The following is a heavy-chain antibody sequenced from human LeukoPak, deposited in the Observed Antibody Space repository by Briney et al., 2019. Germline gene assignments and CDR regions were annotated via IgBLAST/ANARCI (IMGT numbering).Heavy chain of an antibody. D-gene: IGHD2-15*01. V-gene: IGHV1-2*02. Sequence: RASVKVSCKASGYTFTSYYMHWVRQAPGQGLEWMGWINPNSGGTNYAQKFQGRVTMTRDTSISTAYMELSRLRSDDTAVYYCANVYCSGGSCYPRFDYWGQGTLVTVSS. CDR3: ANVYCSGGSCYPRFDY. J-gene: IGHJ4*02. CDR1: GYTFTSYY. CDR2: INPNSGGT.